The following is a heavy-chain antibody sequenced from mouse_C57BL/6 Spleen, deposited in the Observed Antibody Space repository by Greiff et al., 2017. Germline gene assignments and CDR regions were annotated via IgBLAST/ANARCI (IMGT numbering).Heavy chain of an antibody. CDR3: ARFSNYYGSSYGGGWYFDV. CDR2: ISYDGSN. Sequence: EVQRVESGPGLVKPSQSLSLTCSVTGYSITSGYYWNWIRQFPGNKLEWMGYISYDGSNNYNPSLKNRISITRDTSKNQFFLKLNSVTTEETATYYCARFSNYYGSSYGGGWYFDVWGTGTTVTVSS. CDR1: GYSITSGYY. D-gene: IGHD1-1*01. J-gene: IGHJ1*03. V-gene: IGHV3-6*01.